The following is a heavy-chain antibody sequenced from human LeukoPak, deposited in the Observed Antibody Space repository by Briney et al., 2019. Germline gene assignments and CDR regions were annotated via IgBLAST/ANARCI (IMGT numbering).Heavy chain of an antibody. CDR1: GFNFRAYW. D-gene: IGHD3-10*01. Sequence: GGSLRLSCTTSGFNFRAYWMGWVRQAPGKGLEWVAVISYDGSNKYYADSVKGRFTISRDNSKNTLYLQMNSLRAEDTAVYCCAREGSMVRGVILPLNWFDPWGQGTLVTVSS. J-gene: IGHJ5*02. CDR2: ISYDGSNK. V-gene: IGHV3-30*19. CDR3: AREGSMVRGVILPLNWFDP.